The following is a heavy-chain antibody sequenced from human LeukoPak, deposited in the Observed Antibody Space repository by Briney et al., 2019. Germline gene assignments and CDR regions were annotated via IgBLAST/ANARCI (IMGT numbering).Heavy chain of an antibody. CDR3: AKGRARIAAAPDY. D-gene: IGHD6-13*01. CDR1: GFTFSSFA. V-gene: IGHV3-23*01. Sequence: GGSLRLSCAASGFTFSSFAMSWVRQAPEKGLEWVSVISGSGGNTYYADSVKGRFTISRDNSKNTLYLQMNSLRAEDTAVYYCAKGRARIAAAPDYWGQGTLVTVSS. J-gene: IGHJ4*02. CDR2: ISGSGGNT.